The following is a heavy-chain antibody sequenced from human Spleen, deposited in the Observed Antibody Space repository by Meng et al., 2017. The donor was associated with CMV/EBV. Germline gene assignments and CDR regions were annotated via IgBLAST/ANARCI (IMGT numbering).Heavy chain of an antibody. D-gene: IGHD5-12*01. Sequence: FLSSWFPWFRPAPGKGLVCVSRINSDGSRPTYADSVKGRFTISRDNSKNTLSLQMNSLRAADTAVYYCARDKGYTDYDRGSEGFDYWGPGTLVTVSS. CDR3: ARDKGYTDYDRGSEGFDY. V-gene: IGHV3-74*01. CDR1: FLSSW. CDR2: INSDGSRP. J-gene: IGHJ4*02.